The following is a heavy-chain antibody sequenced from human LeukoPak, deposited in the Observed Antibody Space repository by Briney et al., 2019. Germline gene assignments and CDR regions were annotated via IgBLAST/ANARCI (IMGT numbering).Heavy chain of an antibody. J-gene: IGHJ4*02. Sequence: ASVKVSCTASGYTFTGYHIHWVRQAPGQGLEWMGWIYPNSGGTNYAQKFQGRVTMTRDTSISTAYMELSRLTPDDTAIYYCAKAIAAAHYDFWGQGTLVTVSS. V-gene: IGHV1-2*02. CDR2: IYPNSGGT. CDR1: GYTFTGYH. CDR3: AKAIAAAHYDF. D-gene: IGHD6-13*01.